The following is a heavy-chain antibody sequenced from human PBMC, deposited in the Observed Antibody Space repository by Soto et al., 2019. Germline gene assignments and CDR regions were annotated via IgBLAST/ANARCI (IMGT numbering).Heavy chain of an antibody. V-gene: IGHV3-21*01. CDR3: ASGVGGNYYGSGRRIY. CDR1: GFTFSSYS. Sequence: EVQLVESGGGLVKPGGSLRLSCAASGFTFSSYSMNWVRQAPGKGLEWVSSISSSSSYIYYADSVKGRFTISRDNAKNSLYLQMNSLRAEDTAVYYCASGVGGNYYGSGRRIYWGQGTLVTVSS. J-gene: IGHJ4*02. CDR2: ISSSSSYI. D-gene: IGHD3-10*01.